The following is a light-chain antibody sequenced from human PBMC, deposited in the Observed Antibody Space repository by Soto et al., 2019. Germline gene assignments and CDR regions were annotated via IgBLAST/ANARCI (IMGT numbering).Light chain of an antibody. V-gene: IGKV1-39*01. Sequence: DIKMTQSPSSLSASVGDRVTTTCLASQSISSYLNWYQHKPGKAPKLLIYGASRLQSGVPSRFGGSGSGTDFTLTISSLQPEDFATYYCQQSFSTPWTFGQGSMV. CDR2: GAS. J-gene: IGKJ1*01. CDR1: QSISSY. CDR3: QQSFSTPWT.